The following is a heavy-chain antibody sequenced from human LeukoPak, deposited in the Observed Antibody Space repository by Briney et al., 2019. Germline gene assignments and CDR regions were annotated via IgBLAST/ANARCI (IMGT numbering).Heavy chain of an antibody. CDR1: GFTFSDYS. CDR3: SRRFDC. CDR2: IDGSGDTI. V-gene: IGHV3-48*02. J-gene: IGHJ4*02. Sequence: GESLRLSCAASGFTFSDYSMNWVRQAPGEGLEWVSYIDGSGDTIYYADSVKGRFTISRDNAKNSLDLQMNSLRDEDTAVYYCSRRFDCWGQGTLVTVSS.